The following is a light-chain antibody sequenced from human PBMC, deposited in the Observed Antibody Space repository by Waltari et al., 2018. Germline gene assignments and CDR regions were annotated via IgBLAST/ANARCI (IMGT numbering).Light chain of an antibody. CDR1: KSVSRT. J-gene: IGKJ1*01. CDR2: GAS. Sequence: EIVLMQSPGPLSLFPGERATLSCRASKSVSRTLAWYQQKPGQAPKLLIYGASIRATGIPDRFTGSGSGTDFSLTISSLEPEDFAIYFCQHYVRLPATFGQGTKVEIK. CDR3: QHYVRLPAT. V-gene: IGKV3-20*01.